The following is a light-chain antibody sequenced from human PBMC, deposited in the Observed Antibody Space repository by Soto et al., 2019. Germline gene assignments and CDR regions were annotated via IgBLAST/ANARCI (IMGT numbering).Light chain of an antibody. CDR3: SSYTSMTTLV. CDR2: EVS. J-gene: IGLJ1*01. CDR1: SSDVGGYIY. V-gene: IGLV2-14*01. Sequence: QSALTQPASVSGSPGQSITISCTGTSSDVGGYIYVSWYRQHPGKAPKPIIYEVSNRPSGVPNRFSGSKSGNTASLTISGLQAEDEADYYCSSYTSMTTLVFGTGTKVTVL.